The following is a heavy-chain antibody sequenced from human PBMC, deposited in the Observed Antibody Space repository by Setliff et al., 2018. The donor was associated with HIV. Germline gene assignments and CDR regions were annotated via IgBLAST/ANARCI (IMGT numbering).Heavy chain of an antibody. Sequence: SETLSLTCTVSGGSISSGSYYWSWIRQPAGKGLEWIGHIYTSGSTNYNPSLRSRVTISVDTSKNQFSLKLSSVTAADTAVYYCARAPITMIVVVNYGMDVWGQGTTVTVSS. CDR2: IYTSGST. J-gene: IGHJ6*02. CDR1: GGSISSGSYY. CDR3: ARAPITMIVVVNYGMDV. V-gene: IGHV4-61*09. D-gene: IGHD3-22*01.